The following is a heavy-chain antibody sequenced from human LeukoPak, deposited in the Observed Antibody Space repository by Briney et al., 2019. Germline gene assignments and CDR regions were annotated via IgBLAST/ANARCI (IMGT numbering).Heavy chain of an antibody. CDR1: GGTFSSYA. CDR2: IIPIFGTA. V-gene: IGHV1-69*06. D-gene: IGHD3-9*01. CDR3: ARLPSLTGPFDY. J-gene: IGHJ4*02. Sequence: ASVKVSCKASGGTFSSYAISWVRQAPGQGLEWMGGIIPIFGTANYAQKFQGRVTITADKSTSTAYMELSSLRSEDTAVYYCARLPSLTGPFDYWGQGTLVTVS.